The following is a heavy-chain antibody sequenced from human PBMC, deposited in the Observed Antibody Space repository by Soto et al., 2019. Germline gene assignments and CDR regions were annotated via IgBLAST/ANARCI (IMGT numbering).Heavy chain of an antibody. V-gene: IGHV1-18*01. Sequence: RASVKVSCKASGYTFTSYGISWVRQAPGQGLEWMGWISAYNGNTNYAQKLQGRVTMTTDTSTSTAYVELRSLRSDDTAVYYCARYYDFWSGYYSPSVFDYWGQGTLVTVSS. CDR1: GYTFTSYG. J-gene: IGHJ4*02. CDR3: ARYYDFWSGYYSPSVFDY. CDR2: ISAYNGNT. D-gene: IGHD3-3*01.